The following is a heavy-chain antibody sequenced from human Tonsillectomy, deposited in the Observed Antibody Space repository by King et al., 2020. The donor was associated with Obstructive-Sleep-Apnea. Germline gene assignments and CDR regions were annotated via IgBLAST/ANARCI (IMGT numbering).Heavy chain of an antibody. Sequence: VQLQESGPGLVKPSETLSLTCTVSGYSISSDYYWGWIRQPPGKGLDWIATIYHSGSTYYNPSLKSRVTISVDTSKNQFSLRLRSVTAADTAVYYCARVGPSQTDYWGQGTLVTVSS. CDR2: IYHSGST. J-gene: IGHJ4*02. CDR3: ARVGPSQTDY. CDR1: GYSISSDYY. V-gene: IGHV4-38-2*02. D-gene: IGHD3-16*01.